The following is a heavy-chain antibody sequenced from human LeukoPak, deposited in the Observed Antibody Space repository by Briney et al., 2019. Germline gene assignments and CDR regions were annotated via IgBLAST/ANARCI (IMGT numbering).Heavy chain of an antibody. Sequence: PGRSLRLSCAASGFTFDDYAMHWVRQAPGKGLEWVSGISWNSGSIGYADSVKGRFTISRDNAKNSLYLQMNSLRAEDTAVYYCARGYGDYKNWFDPWGQGTLVTVSS. V-gene: IGHV3-9*01. J-gene: IGHJ5*02. CDR2: ISWNSGSI. CDR1: GFTFDDYA. CDR3: ARGYGDYKNWFDP. D-gene: IGHD4-17*01.